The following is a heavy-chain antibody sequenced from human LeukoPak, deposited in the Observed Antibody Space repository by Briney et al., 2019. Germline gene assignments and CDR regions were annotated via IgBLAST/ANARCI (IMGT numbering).Heavy chain of an antibody. Sequence: PGGSLRLSCAASGFTFDDYGMSWVRQAPGKGLEWVSGINWNGGSTRYADSVKGRFTISRDNAKNSLYLQMNTLRVEDTAIYYCVRVAPYYYGSESYYFFEHWGQGTPVTASS. CDR3: VRVAPYYYGSESYYFFEH. CDR1: GFTFDDYG. CDR2: INWNGGST. D-gene: IGHD3-10*01. J-gene: IGHJ4*02. V-gene: IGHV3-20*04.